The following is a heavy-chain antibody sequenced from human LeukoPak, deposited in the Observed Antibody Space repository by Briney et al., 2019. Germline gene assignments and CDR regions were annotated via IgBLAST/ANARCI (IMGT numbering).Heavy chain of an antibody. CDR3: ARGGVASYWYFDL. Sequence: AGGSLRLSCGASGFTFSDYGMSWVRQAPGKGPEWVSAISGSGGSTYYADAVKGRFTISRDNSKNSVYLQMNSLRAEDTAVYYCARGGVASYWYFDLWGRGTLVTVSS. CDR2: ISGSGGST. CDR1: GFTFSDYG. V-gene: IGHV3-23*01. J-gene: IGHJ2*01. D-gene: IGHD5-12*01.